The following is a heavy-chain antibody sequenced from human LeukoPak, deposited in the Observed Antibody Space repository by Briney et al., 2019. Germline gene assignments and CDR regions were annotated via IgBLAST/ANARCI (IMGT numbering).Heavy chain of an antibody. CDR1: GFTVSSNY. J-gene: IGHJ5*02. V-gene: IGHV3-66*01. Sequence: GGSLRLSCAASGFTVSSNYMSWVRQAPGKGLEWVSVIYSGGSTHYPDSVKGRFTISRDNSRNTLYLQMNSLRAEDTAVYYCARGAYGSGSYGDNWFDPWGQGTLVTVSS. D-gene: IGHD3-10*01. CDR2: IYSGGST. CDR3: ARGAYGSGSYGDNWFDP.